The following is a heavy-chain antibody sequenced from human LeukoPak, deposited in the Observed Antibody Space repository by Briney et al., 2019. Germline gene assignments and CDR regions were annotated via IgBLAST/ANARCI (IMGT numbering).Heavy chain of an antibody. CDR2: ISWNSGSI. CDR1: GFTFDDYA. V-gene: IGHV3-9*01. CDR3: ARQTAMVHAIDY. J-gene: IGHJ4*02. D-gene: IGHD5-18*01. Sequence: GRSLRLSCAASGFTFDDYAMHWVRQAPGKGLEWVSGISWNSGSIGYADSVKGRFTISRDNAKNSLYLQMNGLRAEDTALYYCARQTAMVHAIDYWGQGTLVTVSS.